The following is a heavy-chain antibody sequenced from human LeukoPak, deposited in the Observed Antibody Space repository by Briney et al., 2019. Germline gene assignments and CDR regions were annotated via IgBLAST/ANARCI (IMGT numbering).Heavy chain of an antibody. CDR1: GFTFSSYW. Sequence: GGSLRLSCAASGFTFSSYWMSWVRQAPGKGLEWVANIKQDGSEKYYVDSVKGRFTISRDNSKNTLYLQMNSLRAEDTAVYYCAKDRRSGSYWGYWGQGTLVTVSS. CDR3: AKDRRSGSYWGY. D-gene: IGHD1-26*01. J-gene: IGHJ4*02. V-gene: IGHV3-7*01. CDR2: IKQDGSEK.